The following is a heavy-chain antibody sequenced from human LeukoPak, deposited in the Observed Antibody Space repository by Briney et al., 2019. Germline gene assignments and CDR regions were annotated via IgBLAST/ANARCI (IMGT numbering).Heavy chain of an antibody. D-gene: IGHD2-15*01. J-gene: IGHJ3*02. V-gene: IGHV3-30*18. Sequence: GGSLRLSCAASGFTFSSYGMHWVRQAPGKGLERVAVISYDGSNKYYADSVKGRFTISRDNSKNTLYLQMNSLRAEDTAVYYCANLACSGGSCYSWAAFDIWAKGQWSPSLQ. CDR1: GFTFSSYG. CDR2: ISYDGSNK. CDR3: ANLACSGGSCYSWAAFDI.